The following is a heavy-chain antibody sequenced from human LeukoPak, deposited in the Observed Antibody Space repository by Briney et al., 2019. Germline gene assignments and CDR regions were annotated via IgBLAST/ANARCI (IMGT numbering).Heavy chain of an antibody. CDR2: ISSGSST. CDR3: ARRRSKAYEN. J-gene: IGHJ4*02. Sequence: GGSLRLSCAASGFTFSSYWMSWVRQAPGKGLEWVSLISSGSSTYYADSVKGRFTISRDNSKNTLYLQLNSLRADDTAVYYCARRRSKAYENWGQGTLVTVSS. CDR1: GFTFSSYW. D-gene: IGHD3-22*01. V-gene: IGHV3-53*01.